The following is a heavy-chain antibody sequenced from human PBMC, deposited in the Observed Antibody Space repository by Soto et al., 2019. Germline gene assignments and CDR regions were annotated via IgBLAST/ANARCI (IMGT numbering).Heavy chain of an antibody. CDR3: ARDRGPSSGYYPYWFDP. J-gene: IGHJ5*02. CDR1: GYTFTNYA. V-gene: IGHV1-3*01. D-gene: IGHD3-22*01. Sequence: EASVKVSCKASGYTFTNYAMHWVRQAPGQRLEWMGWINAGNGNTKYSQKFQGRVTITRDTSTSTAYMELSSLRSEDTAVYYCARDRGPSSGYYPYWFDPWGQGTLVTVSS. CDR2: INAGNGNT.